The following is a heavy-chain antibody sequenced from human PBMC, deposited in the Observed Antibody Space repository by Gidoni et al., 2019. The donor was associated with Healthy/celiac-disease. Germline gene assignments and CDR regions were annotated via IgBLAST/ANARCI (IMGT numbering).Heavy chain of an antibody. CDR2: IKQEGSEN. CDR1: GCPYSSYW. D-gene: IGHD4-17*01. CDR3: ARDGVDYGEAYFDY. V-gene: IGHV3-7*01. Sequence: EVQLVESGGGWVQPGGSLRLSCAASGCPYSSYWLSWVRQAPGKGREWVANIKQEGSENYCVASVKGRFTISRDNAEDSLSVQMNRLRAEDRSVYYCARDGVDYGEAYFDYWGQGTLVTVSS. J-gene: IGHJ4*02.